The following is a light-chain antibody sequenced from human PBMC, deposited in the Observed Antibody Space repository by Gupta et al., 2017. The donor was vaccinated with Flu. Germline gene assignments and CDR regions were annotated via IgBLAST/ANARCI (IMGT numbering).Light chain of an antibody. CDR1: QSVSSSY. CDR3: QHYGSSPRT. Sequence: EIVLTQSPGTLSLSPGERATLSRRASQSVSSSYLAWYQQKPGQTPRLLIYGASSGATGIPDRFSGSGSGTDFTLTISRLEPEDFAVYYCQHYGSSPRTFGQGTKVEIK. CDR2: GAS. J-gene: IGKJ1*01. V-gene: IGKV3-20*01.